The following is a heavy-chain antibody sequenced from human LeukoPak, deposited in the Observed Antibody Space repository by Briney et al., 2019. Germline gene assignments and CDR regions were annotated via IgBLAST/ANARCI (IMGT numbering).Heavy chain of an antibody. J-gene: IGHJ6*02. Sequence: SETLSLTCAVYGGSFSGYYWSWIRQPPGKGLEWIGEINHSGSTNYNPSLKSRVTISVDTSKNQFSLKLSSVTAADTAVYYCARGRRDYGDYGMDVWGQGTTVTVSS. CDR3: ARGRRDYGDYGMDV. D-gene: IGHD4-17*01. CDR1: GGSFSGYY. CDR2: INHSGST. V-gene: IGHV4-34*01.